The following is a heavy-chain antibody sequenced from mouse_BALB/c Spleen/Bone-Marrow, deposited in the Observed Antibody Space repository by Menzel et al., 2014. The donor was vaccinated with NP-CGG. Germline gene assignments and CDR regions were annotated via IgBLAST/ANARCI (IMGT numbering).Heavy chain of an antibody. CDR3: TREGAY. CDR2: ISPKNGRS. J-gene: IGHJ3*01. V-gene: IGHV1-18*01. CDR1: GYSFTEYT. Sequence: VQLQQSGPELVKPGASVKISCKTSGYSFTEYTMHWMKQSHGKNLEWIGGISPKNGRSPYNQKFKGKATLTVDKSSNTVYMELRSLTSEDSAVYFCTREGAYWGQGTLVTVSA.